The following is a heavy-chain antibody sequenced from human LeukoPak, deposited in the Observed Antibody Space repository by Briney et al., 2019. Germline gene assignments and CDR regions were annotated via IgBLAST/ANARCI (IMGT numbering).Heavy chain of an antibody. CDR2: INPSGGST. CDR1: GYTFTSYY. CDR3: ARDERLYDSSGYYNY. V-gene: IGHV1-46*01. D-gene: IGHD3-22*01. J-gene: IGHJ4*02. Sequence: ASVKVSCKASGYTFTSYYMHWVRQAPGQGLEWMGIINPSGGSTSYAQKFQGRVTMTRDMSTSTVYMELSSLRSEDTAVYYCARDERLYDSSGYYNYWGQGTLVTVSS.